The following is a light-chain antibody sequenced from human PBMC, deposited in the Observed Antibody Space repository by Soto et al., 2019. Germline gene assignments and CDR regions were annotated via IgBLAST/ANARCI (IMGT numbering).Light chain of an antibody. CDR3: AAWDDYLNGVV. J-gene: IGLJ2*01. V-gene: IGLV1-44*01. Sequence: QSVLTQPPSASGTPGQRVTISCSGSSSNIGSYTINWYQQLPGTGPRLLIYGTNQRPSGVPDRFSGSKSGTSASLAISGLQSEDEADYYCAAWDDYLNGVVFGGGTQLTVL. CDR2: GTN. CDR1: SSNIGSYT.